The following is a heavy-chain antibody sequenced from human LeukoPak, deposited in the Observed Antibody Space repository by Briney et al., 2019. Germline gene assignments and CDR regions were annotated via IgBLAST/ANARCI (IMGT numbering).Heavy chain of an antibody. CDR1: GFTFDDYA. Sequence: PGGSLRLSCAGSGFTFDDYAMHWVRQAPGKGLEWVSGISWNSGSIGYADSVKGRFTISRDNAKNSLYLQMNSLRAEDTALYYCAKDTATGIAAAGFRDGMDVWGQGTTVTVSS. D-gene: IGHD6-13*01. J-gene: IGHJ6*02. CDR3: AKDTATGIAAAGFRDGMDV. CDR2: ISWNSGSI. V-gene: IGHV3-9*01.